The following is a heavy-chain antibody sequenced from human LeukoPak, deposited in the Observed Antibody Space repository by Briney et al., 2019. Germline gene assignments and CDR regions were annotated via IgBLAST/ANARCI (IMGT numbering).Heavy chain of an antibody. CDR2: IRYDGSDK. Sequence: GGSLRLSCVASGFSFSSYGMHWVRQSPGKGLEWVAFIRYDGSDKYYADSVKGRFTISRDNSKNTVYLQMNSLRAEDTAVYYCASSAKDYWGQGTLVTVSS. CDR3: ASSAKDY. J-gene: IGHJ4*02. CDR1: GFSFSSYG. D-gene: IGHD6-25*01. V-gene: IGHV3-30*02.